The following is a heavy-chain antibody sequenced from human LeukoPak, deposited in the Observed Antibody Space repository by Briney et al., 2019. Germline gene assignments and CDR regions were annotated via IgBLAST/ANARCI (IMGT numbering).Heavy chain of an antibody. D-gene: IGHD7-27*01. CDR1: GYTFTSYD. J-gene: IGHJ3*02. Sequence: ASVRVSCTASGYTFTSYDFNWVRQAPGQGPEWIGWMNPNSGTTGYAQKFQGRVTITADESTSTAYMELSSLRSEDTVVYYCARGPGEEEPDAFDIWGQGTMVTVSS. CDR2: MNPNSGTT. V-gene: IGHV1-8*01. CDR3: ARGPGEEEPDAFDI.